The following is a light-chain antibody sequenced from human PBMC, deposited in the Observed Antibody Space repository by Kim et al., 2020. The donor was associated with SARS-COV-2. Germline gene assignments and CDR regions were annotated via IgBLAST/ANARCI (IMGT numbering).Light chain of an antibody. J-gene: IGLJ3*02. CDR1: SSSIASNY. Sequence: KTVSSSCARSSSSIASNYVHWYQQCPGSAHTTVIYEDNQRPSGVPDRFSGSIDSSSNSASLTISGLKTEDEVDYYCQSYDSSNHWVFGGGTQLTVL. CDR3: QSYDSSNHWV. V-gene: IGLV6-57*03. CDR2: EDN.